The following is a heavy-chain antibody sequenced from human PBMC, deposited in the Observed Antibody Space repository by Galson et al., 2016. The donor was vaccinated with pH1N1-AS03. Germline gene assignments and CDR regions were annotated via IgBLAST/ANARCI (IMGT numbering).Heavy chain of an antibody. CDR1: GHTFTNYG. Sequence: SVKVSCKASGHTFTNYGVSWVRRAPGQGLEWMGGISSFNGYTTYAQKLQDRVTMTRDTSTSTAYMELRSLRSDDTAVYFCARDAAYYYGMDVWGQGTTVIVS. J-gene: IGHJ6*02. CDR2: ISSFNGYT. CDR3: ARDAAYYYGMDV. V-gene: IGHV1-18*01. D-gene: IGHD6-25*01.